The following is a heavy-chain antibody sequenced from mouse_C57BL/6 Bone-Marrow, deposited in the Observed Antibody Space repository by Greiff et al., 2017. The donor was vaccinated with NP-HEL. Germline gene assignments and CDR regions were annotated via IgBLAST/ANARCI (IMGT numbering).Heavy chain of an antibody. CDR1: GFTFSDYG. Sequence: EVHLVESGGGLVQPGGSLKLSCAASGFTFSDYGMAWVRQAPRTGPEWVAFISNLAYSIYYADTVTGRFTISRENAKNTLYLEMSSLRSEDTAMYYCARHYSNYDAMDYWGQGTSVTVSS. V-gene: IGHV5-15*01. CDR3: ARHYSNYDAMDY. D-gene: IGHD2-5*01. J-gene: IGHJ4*01. CDR2: ISNLAYSI.